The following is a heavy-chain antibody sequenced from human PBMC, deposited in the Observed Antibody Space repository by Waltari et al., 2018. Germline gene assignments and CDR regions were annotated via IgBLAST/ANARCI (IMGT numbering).Heavy chain of an antibody. CDR1: GGSISSSSYY. V-gene: IGHV4-39*01. CDR3: ARLRILGYCSGGSCYSDWFDP. D-gene: IGHD2-15*01. J-gene: IGHJ5*02. Sequence: QLQLQESGPGLVKPSETLSLTCTVSGGSISSSSYYWGWIRPPPGQGLGWIGSIYYSGSTYYNPSLKSRVTISVDTSKNQFSLKLSSVTAADTAVYYCARLRILGYCSGGSCYSDWFDPWGQGTLVTVSS. CDR2: IYYSGST.